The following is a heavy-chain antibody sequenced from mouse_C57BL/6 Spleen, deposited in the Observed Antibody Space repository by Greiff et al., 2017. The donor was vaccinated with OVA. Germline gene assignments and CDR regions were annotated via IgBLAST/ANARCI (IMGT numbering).Heavy chain of an antibody. CDR3: ARSLIYYDYEYFDV. CDR2: INYDGSST. Sequence: EVKVVESEGGLVQPGSSMKLSCTASGFTFSDYYMAWVRQVPEKGLEWVANINYDGSSTYYLDSLKSRFIISRDNAKNILYLQMSSLKSEDTATYYCARSLIYYDYEYFDVWGTGTTVTVSS. V-gene: IGHV5-16*01. CDR1: GFTFSDYY. J-gene: IGHJ1*03. D-gene: IGHD2-4*01.